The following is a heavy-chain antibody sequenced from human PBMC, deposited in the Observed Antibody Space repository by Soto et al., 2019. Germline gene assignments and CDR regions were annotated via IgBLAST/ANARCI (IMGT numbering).Heavy chain of an antibody. Sequence: GQSLKISCKGSGYSFTSYWIGWVRQMPGKGLEWMGIIYPGESDTRYSPSFQGQVTISADKSISTAYLQWSSLKASDTAMYYCARLMSPRDRIYYYYGMDGWGQVTRVPVS. J-gene: IGHJ6*02. V-gene: IGHV5-51*01. CDR2: IYPGESDT. CDR3: ARLMSPRDRIYYYYGMDG. D-gene: IGHD3-16*01. CDR1: GYSFTSYW.